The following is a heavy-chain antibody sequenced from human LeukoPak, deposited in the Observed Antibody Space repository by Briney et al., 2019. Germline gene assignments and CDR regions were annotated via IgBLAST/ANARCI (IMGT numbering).Heavy chain of an antibody. CDR1: GFTFSTYN. J-gene: IGHJ4*02. D-gene: IGHD1-20*01. V-gene: IGHV3-33*01. CDR3: ARDPATVTGTTEGPDY. Sequence: GRSLRLSCAASGFTFSTYNMHWVRQAPGKGLEWVALIWSDGSYKYYADSVMGRFTISRDNSMNTLYLQMNSLRAEDTAVYYCARDPATVTGTTEGPDYWGQGTLVTVSS. CDR2: IWSDGSYK.